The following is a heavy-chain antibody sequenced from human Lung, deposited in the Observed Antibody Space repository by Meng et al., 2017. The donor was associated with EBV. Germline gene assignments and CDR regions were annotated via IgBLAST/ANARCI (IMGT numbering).Heavy chain of an antibody. CDR1: RVSFGGYS. CDR3: VRGLDNWNILVFDY. CDR2: IKASAGA. V-gene: IGHV4-34*01. Sequence: HVEVRHMGEGLLKPAETLSRPCCVYRVSFGGYSGTWMRQPPGKGLEWIGEIKASAGANYIPSLKSRLSSSLATSRDQFSLTLNSVTAADTAVYYCVRGLDNWNILVFDYWGQGALVTVSS. J-gene: IGHJ4*02. D-gene: IGHD1/OR15-1a*01.